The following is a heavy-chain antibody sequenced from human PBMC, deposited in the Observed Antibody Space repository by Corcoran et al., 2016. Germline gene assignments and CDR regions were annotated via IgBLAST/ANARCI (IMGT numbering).Heavy chain of an antibody. CDR2: ISSSSSTI. V-gene: IGHV3-48*04. D-gene: IGHD2-15*01. CDR1: GFTFSSYS. Sequence: EVQLVESGGGLVQPGGSLRLSCSASGFTFSSYSMNWVRLAPGKGLEWVSYISSSSSTIYYANSVKGRFTISRVNAKNSLYLQMNSLRAEDKGVDYWESFFIPTDSVVVVAANPYYYYGMDVWGQGTTVTGSS. CDR3: ESFFIPTDSVVVVAANPYYYYGMDV. J-gene: IGHJ6*02.